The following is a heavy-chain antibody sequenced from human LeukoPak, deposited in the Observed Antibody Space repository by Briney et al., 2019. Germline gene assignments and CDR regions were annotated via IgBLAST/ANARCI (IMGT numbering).Heavy chain of an antibody. CDR1: GGSFSGYY. CDR3: AREASGFYYMDV. J-gene: IGHJ6*03. Sequence: PSETLSLTCAVYGGSFSGYYWSWIRQPPGKGLEWIGEINHSGSTNYNPSLKSRVTISVDTSKNQFSLKLSSVTAADTAVYYCAREASGFYYMDVWGKGTTGTVSS. V-gene: IGHV4-34*01. CDR2: INHSGST. D-gene: IGHD2-15*01.